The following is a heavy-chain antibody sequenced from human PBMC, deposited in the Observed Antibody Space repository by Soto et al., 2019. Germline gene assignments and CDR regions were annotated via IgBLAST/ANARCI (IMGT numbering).Heavy chain of an antibody. CDR1: GGSISSYY. V-gene: IGHV4-59*08. Sequence: QVQLQESGPGLVKPSETLSLTCTVSGGSISSYYWSWIRQPPGKGLEWIGYIYYSGRTNYNPSLMSLFTISVDTTKIPFSLKLSSVTAAVTAVYYCARHHDSWGQGTLVTVSS. J-gene: IGHJ4*02. CDR3: ARHHDS. CDR2: IYYSGRT.